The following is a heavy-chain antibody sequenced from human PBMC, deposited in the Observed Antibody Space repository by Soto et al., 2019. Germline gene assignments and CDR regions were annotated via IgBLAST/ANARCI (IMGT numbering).Heavy chain of an antibody. CDR1: GYTFTRFS. D-gene: IGHD3-10*01. Sequence: GASVKVSCKASGYTFTRFSMHWVRQAPGQRLEWMGWINAGNDNTKYSQKFLDRVTITRDTSASTVYMQLSGLRSEDTAVYFCARDAYYGSGSYNYFDYWGQGTPVTVSS. V-gene: IGHV1-3*01. J-gene: IGHJ4*02. CDR2: INAGNDNT. CDR3: ARDAYYGSGSYNYFDY.